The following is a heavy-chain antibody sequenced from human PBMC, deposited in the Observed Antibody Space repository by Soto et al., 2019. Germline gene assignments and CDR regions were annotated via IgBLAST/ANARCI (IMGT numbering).Heavy chain of an antibody. CDR3: ARDFRGGDIVMVVAAPSYGMDV. Sequence: ASVKVSCKASGYTFTSYGISWVRQAPGQGLEWMGWISAYNGNTNYAQKFQGRVTMTTDTSTSTAYLELRSLRSDDTAVYYFARDFRGGDIVMVVAAPSYGMDVWGQGTTVTVS. D-gene: IGHD2-15*01. J-gene: IGHJ6*02. CDR2: ISAYNGNT. V-gene: IGHV1-18*01. CDR1: GYTFTSYG.